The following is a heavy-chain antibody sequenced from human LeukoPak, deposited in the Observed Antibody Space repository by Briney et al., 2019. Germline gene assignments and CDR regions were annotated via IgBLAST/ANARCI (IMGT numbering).Heavy chain of an antibody. D-gene: IGHD2-2*02. CDR3: AKGYCRGISCYSDY. V-gene: IGHV3-23*01. J-gene: IGHJ4*02. Sequence: GGSLRLSCAASGSTFSDYYMSWIRQAPGKGLEWVSGISGSGGSTYYADSVKGRFTISRDNSKNTLYLQMNSLRAEDTAVYYCAKGYCRGISCYSDYWGQGTLVTVSS. CDR2: ISGSGGST. CDR1: GSTFSDYY.